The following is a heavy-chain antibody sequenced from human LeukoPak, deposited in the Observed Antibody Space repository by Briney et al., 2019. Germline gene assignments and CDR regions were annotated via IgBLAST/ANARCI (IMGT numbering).Heavy chain of an antibody. J-gene: IGHJ4*02. D-gene: IGHD6-19*01. CDR3: ARANGIAVAGTFDY. CDR2: INWNGGST. CDR1: GFTFDDYG. Sequence: GGSLRLSCAASGFTFDDYGMSWVRQAPGKGLEWVSGINWNGGSTGYADSVKGRFTISRDNAKNSLYLQMNSLRAEDTALYYCARANGIAVAGTFDYWGQGPWSPSPQ. V-gene: IGHV3-20*04.